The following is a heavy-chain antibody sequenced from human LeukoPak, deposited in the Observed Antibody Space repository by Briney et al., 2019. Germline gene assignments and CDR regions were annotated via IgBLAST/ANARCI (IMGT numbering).Heavy chain of an antibody. CDR1: GYLFIGQF. CDR3: LRARSGMDV. J-gene: IGHJ6*02. V-gene: IGHV1-2*02. Sequence: ASVKVSCKASGYLFIGQFLQWVRQAPGQGPEWMGWINPNSGDSKLAQKFQGRVTMTRDTSITTVYMELSSLRNNDTAVYYCLRARSGMDVWGQGTTVTVSS. CDR2: INPNSGDS.